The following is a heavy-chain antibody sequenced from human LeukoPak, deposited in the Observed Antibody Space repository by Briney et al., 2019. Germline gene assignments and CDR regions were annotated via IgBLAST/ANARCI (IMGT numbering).Heavy chain of an antibody. D-gene: IGHD3-22*01. V-gene: IGHV1-18*01. CDR3: ARFGDSSGYYYDPLDY. J-gene: IGHJ4*02. Sequence: ASVKVSCKASGYTFTSYGISWVRQAPRQGLEWMGWISAYNGNTNYAQKLQGRVTMTTDTSTSTAYMELRSLRSDDTAVYYCARFGDSSGYYYDPLDYWGQGTLVTVSS. CDR1: GYTFTSYG. CDR2: ISAYNGNT.